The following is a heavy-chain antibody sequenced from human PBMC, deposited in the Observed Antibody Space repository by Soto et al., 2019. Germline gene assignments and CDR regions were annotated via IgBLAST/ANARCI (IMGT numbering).Heavy chain of an antibody. CDR2: INHSGST. J-gene: IGHJ6*02. D-gene: IGHD3-10*01. Sequence: QVQLQQWGAGLLKPSETLSLTCAVYGGSFSGYYWSWIRQPPGKGLEWIGEINHSGSTNYNPPLKSRVTIAVDTSKNQFSLKLSSVTAADTAVYYCARDTRYYGSGSYGMDGWGQGTTVTVSS. V-gene: IGHV4-34*01. CDR3: ARDTRYYGSGSYGMDG. CDR1: GGSFSGYY.